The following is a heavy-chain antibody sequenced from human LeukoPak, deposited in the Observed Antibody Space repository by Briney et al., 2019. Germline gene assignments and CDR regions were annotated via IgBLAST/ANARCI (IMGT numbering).Heavy chain of an antibody. CDR2: ISWNSGSI. V-gene: IGHV3-9*01. CDR1: GFTFDDYA. D-gene: IGHD6-19*01. J-gene: IGHJ4*02. CDR3: AKGASSGWSPYSDY. Sequence: GGSLRLSCAASGFTFDDYAMHWVRQAPGKGLEWVSGISWNSGSIGYADSVKGRFTISRDNAKNSLYLQMNSLRAEDTALYYCAKGASSGWSPYSDYWGQGTLVTVSS.